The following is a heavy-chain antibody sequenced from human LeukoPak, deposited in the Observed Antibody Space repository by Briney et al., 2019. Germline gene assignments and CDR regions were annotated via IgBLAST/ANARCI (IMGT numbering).Heavy chain of an antibody. CDR1: GGSFSGYY. CDR2: INHSGST. Sequence: KTSETLSLTCAVYGGSFSGYYWSWIRQPPGKGLEWIGEINHSGSTNYNPSLKSRVTISVDTSKNQFSLKLSSVTAADTAVYYCARGRDQPLSDYWGQGTLVTVSS. D-gene: IGHD2-2*01. J-gene: IGHJ4*02. CDR3: ARGRDQPLSDY. V-gene: IGHV4-34*01.